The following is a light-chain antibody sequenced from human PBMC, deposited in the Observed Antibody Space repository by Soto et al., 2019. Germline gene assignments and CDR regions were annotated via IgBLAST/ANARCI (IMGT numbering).Light chain of an antibody. CDR2: KAS. J-gene: IGKJ1*01. Sequence: DIQMTQSPSTLSASVGDRVTITCRASQSISSWLAWYQQKPGKAPKLLIYKASNLESGVPSRFSGSGSGTEFTLTNSSLQPDDFATYYCQQYNSWWTFGQGTKVEIK. CDR3: QQYNSWWT. V-gene: IGKV1-5*03. CDR1: QSISSW.